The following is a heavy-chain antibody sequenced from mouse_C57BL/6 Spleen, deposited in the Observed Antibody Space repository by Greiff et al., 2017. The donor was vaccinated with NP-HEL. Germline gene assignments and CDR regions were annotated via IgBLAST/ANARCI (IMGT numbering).Heavy chain of an antibody. CDR3: ARVGYSNYFDY. V-gene: IGHV3-6*01. CDR1: GYSITSGYY. J-gene: IGHJ2*01. D-gene: IGHD2-5*01. Sequence: EVQLVESGPGLVKPSQSLSLTCSVTGYSITSGYYWNWIRQFPGNKLEWMGYISYDGSNNYNPSLKNRISITRDTSKNQFFLKLNSVTTEDTATYYCARVGYSNYFDYWGQGTTLTVSS. CDR2: ISYDGSN.